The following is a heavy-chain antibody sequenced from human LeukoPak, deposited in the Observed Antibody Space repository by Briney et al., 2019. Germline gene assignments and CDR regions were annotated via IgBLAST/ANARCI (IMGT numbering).Heavy chain of an antibody. CDR2: IKEDESEK. D-gene: IGHD1-26*01. CDR3: ARDRVGATTQSYWYFDL. Sequence: GGSLRLSCAASGFTFSAYWMNWVRQAPGKGLEWVANIKEDESEKYYVDSVKGRFTISRDNAKNSLYLQMNSLRAEDTAVYYCARDRVGATTQSYWYFDLWGRGTLVTVSS. V-gene: IGHV3-7*01. CDR1: GFTFSAYW. J-gene: IGHJ2*01.